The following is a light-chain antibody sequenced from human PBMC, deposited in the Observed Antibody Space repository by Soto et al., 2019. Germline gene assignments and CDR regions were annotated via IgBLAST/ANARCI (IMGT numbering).Light chain of an antibody. Sequence: DIQMTQSPTSLSASVGDRVTLPCRASQSISSYLHWYQQKPGKAPKLLIHAASNLQRGVPSRFSASGAGTDFTLTLNSLQPEDFATYYCQQGSRTPLTFGQGTNVEIK. V-gene: IGKV1-39*01. CDR1: QSISSY. CDR3: QQGSRTPLT. J-gene: IGKJ1*01. CDR2: AAS.